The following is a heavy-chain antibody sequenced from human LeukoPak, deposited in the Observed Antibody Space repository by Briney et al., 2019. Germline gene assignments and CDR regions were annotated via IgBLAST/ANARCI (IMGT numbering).Heavy chain of an antibody. D-gene: IGHD6-6*01. CDR1: GYTFTSYA. CDR2: INAGNGNT. V-gene: IGHV1-3*01. J-gene: IGHJ4*02. CDR3: ARTQLNPIAAPPAHDAYYFDY. Sequence: ASVKVSCKASGYTFTSYAMHWVRQAPGQRLEWMGWINAGNGNTKYSQKFQGRVTITRDTSASTAYMELSSLGSEDTAVYYCARTQLNPIAAPPAHDAYYFDYWGQGTLVTVSS.